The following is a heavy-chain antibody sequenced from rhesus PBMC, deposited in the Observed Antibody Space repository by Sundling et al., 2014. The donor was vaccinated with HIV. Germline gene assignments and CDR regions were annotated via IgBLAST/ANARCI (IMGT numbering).Heavy chain of an antibody. V-gene: IGHV3-136*01. CDR2: ISAASSYI. Sequence: EVQLVESGGGLVQPGGSLRLSCAASGFTFSSYGMSWVRQAPGKGLEWVSSISAASSYIYYADSVKGRFTISRDNAKNSLSLQMKSLRAEDTAVYYCARGGIGLDSWGQGVVVTVSS. CDR1: GFTFSSYG. J-gene: IGHJ6*01. CDR3: ARGGIGLDS. D-gene: IGHD6-13*01.